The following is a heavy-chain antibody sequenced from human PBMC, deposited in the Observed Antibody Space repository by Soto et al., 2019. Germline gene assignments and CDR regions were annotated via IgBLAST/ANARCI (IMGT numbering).Heavy chain of an antibody. D-gene: IGHD3-10*01. CDR1: GGSISSYY. J-gene: IGHJ3*02. CDR3: ARDDSGSYSFRAFDI. Sequence: SETLSLTCTVSGGSISSYYWNWIRQPPGKGLEWIGYIYYSGSTNYNPSLKSRVTISVDTPKNQFSLKLSSVTAADTAVYYCARDDSGSYSFRAFDIWGQGTMVTVSS. CDR2: IYYSGST. V-gene: IGHV4-59*01.